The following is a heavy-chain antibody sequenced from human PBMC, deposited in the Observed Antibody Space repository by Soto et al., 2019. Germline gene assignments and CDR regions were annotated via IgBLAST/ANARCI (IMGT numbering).Heavy chain of an antibody. Sequence: PGGSLRLSCAASGFTFSSYAMHWVRQAPGKGLEWVAVISYDGSNKYYADSVKGRFTISRDNSKNTLYLQMNSLRAEDTAVYYCARDSNYDILTGYINSDYWGQGTLVTVSP. CDR2: ISYDGSNK. CDR3: ARDSNYDILTGYINSDY. CDR1: GFTFSSYA. D-gene: IGHD3-9*01. J-gene: IGHJ4*02. V-gene: IGHV3-30-3*01.